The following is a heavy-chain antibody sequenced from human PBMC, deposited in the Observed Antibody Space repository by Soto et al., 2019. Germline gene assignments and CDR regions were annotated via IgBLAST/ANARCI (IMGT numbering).Heavy chain of an antibody. CDR2: VYYSGST. D-gene: IGHD3-3*01. V-gene: IGHV4-39*01. J-gene: IGHJ4*02. CDR1: DGSVLIYSYY. CDR3: GTLEGLPTISYYFDY. Sequence: TLSLTGTFSDGSVLIYSYYWSWLRQPPGKGREWIGSVYYSGSTYYKASLESRVTISVDKFKKQFSLQLMSLSAVDTAVYYCGTLEGLPTISYYFDYWGQGALVTVSS.